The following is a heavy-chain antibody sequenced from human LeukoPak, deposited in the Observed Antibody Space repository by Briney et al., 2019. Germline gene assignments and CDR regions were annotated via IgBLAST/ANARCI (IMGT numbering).Heavy chain of an antibody. CDR1: GFTFSSYW. CDR2: IKQDGSEK. J-gene: IGHJ4*02. V-gene: IGHV3-7*01. D-gene: IGHD5-12*01. Sequence: GGSLRLSCAASGFTFSSYWMSWVRQAPGKGLEWVANIKQDGSEKYYVDSVKGRFTMSRDNAENSLFLQVHSLRDEDTAVYYCARDRAYDAFDYWGRGTLVTVSS. CDR3: ARDRAYDAFDY.